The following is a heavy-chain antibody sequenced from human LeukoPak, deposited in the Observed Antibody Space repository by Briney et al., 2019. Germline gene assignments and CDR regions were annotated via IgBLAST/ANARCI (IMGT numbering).Heavy chain of an antibody. Sequence: AGSLRLSCAGSGFTFSAHSMNWVRQAPGRPPEWLSYISSTGSVYYAPSVQGRFAISRDNARDSLFLQMSGLRGEDTAVYYCARGFWSGPSGWGVAFDLWGQGTMVTVSS. V-gene: IGHV3-69-1*01. CDR3: ARGFWSGPSGWGVAFDL. J-gene: IGHJ3*01. CDR2: ISSTGSV. D-gene: IGHD3-3*01. CDR1: GFTFSAHS.